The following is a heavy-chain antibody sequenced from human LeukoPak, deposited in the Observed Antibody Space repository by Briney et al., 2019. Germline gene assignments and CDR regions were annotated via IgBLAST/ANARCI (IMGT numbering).Heavy chain of an antibody. D-gene: IGHD6-25*01. CDR1: GYTFTSYD. Sequence: ASVKVSCKASGYTFTSYDINWVRQATGQGLEWMGWMNPKSGNTGYAQKFQGRVTMTRDTSISTACVELSSLRSEDTAVYYCASSETASGWFDPWGQGTLVTVSS. CDR3: ASSETASGWFDP. V-gene: IGHV1-8*01. J-gene: IGHJ5*02. CDR2: MNPKSGNT.